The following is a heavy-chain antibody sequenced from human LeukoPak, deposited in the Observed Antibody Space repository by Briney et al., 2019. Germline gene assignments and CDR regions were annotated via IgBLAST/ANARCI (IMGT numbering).Heavy chain of an antibody. Sequence: GRSLRLSCAASGFTFSSYGMHWVPQAPGKGLEWVAFIWYDGSNKYYVDSVKGRFTISRDNSKNTLYLQMNSLRAEDTAVYYCARDRGDYYYFDYWGQGTLVTVSS. J-gene: IGHJ4*02. CDR1: GFTFSSYG. D-gene: IGHD4-17*01. V-gene: IGHV3-33*01. CDR2: IWYDGSNK. CDR3: ARDRGDYYYFDY.